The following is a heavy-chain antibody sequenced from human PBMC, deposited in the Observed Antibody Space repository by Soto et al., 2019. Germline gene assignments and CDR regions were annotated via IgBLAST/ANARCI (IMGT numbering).Heavy chain of an antibody. CDR3: AKAYYYDSSGSTTLDY. V-gene: IGHV3-23*01. CDR1: GFTFSSYA. Sequence: GGSLRLSCAASGFTFSSYAMSWVRQAPGKGLEWVSAISGSGGSTYYADSVKGRFTISRDNSKNTLYLQMNSLRAEDTAVYYCAKAYYYDSSGSTTLDYWGQGTLVTVSS. D-gene: IGHD3-22*01. CDR2: ISGSGGST. J-gene: IGHJ4*02.